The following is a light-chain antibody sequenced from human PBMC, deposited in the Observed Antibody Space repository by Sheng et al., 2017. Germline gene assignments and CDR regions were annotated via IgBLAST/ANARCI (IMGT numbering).Light chain of an antibody. Sequence: DIQMTQSPSSLSASIGDRVTITCRASQGIGNYLNWYHQRPGKAPKLLISASSSLQSGVPSRFSGSGSETDFTLTISSLQPEDFASYYCQQTYNVPYTFGPGDRSWISN. CDR1: QGIGNY. CDR3: QQTYNVPYT. V-gene: IGKV1-39*01. J-gene: IGKJ2*01. CDR2: ASS.